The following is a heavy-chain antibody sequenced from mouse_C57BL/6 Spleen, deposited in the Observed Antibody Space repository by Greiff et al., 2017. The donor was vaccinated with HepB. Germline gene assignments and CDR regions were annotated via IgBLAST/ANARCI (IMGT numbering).Heavy chain of an antibody. V-gene: IGHV7-3*01. J-gene: IGHJ3*01. CDR1: GFTFTDYY. CDR3: ARYPSYDYDRAWFAY. CDR2: IRNKANGYTT. Sequence: EVHLVESGGGLVQPGGSLSLSCAASGFTFTDYYMSWVRQPPGKALEWLGFIRNKANGYTTEYSASVKGRFTISRDNSQSIIYLQMNARRAEDSATYYCARYPSYDYDRAWFAYWGQGTLVTVSA. D-gene: IGHD2-4*01.